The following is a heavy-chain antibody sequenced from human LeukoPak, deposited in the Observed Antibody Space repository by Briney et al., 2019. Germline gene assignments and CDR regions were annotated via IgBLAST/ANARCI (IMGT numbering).Heavy chain of an antibody. CDR3: ARAIPNYYGSGSYLDY. D-gene: IGHD3-10*01. CDR2: INPSGGST. J-gene: IGHJ4*02. V-gene: IGHV1-46*03. CDR1: GYTFTSYY. Sequence: ASVKVSCKSSGYTFTSYYMHWVRQASGQGLEWMGIINPSGGSTSYAQKFQGRVTMTRDTSTSTVYMELSSLRSEDTAVYYCARAIPNYYGSGSYLDYWGQGTLVTVSS.